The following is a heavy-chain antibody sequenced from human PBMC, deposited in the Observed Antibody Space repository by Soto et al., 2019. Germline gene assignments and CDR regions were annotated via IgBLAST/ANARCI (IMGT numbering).Heavy chain of an antibody. Sequence: HGESLKISCKGSGYSFTSYWIGWVRQMPGKGLEWMGIIYPGDSDTRYSPSFQGQVTISADKSISTAYLQWSSLKASGTAMYYCARQDYTYYYDSSGYSLDYWGQGTLVTVSS. V-gene: IGHV5-51*01. CDR3: ARQDYTYYYDSSGYSLDY. CDR1: GYSFTSYW. J-gene: IGHJ4*02. CDR2: IYPGDSDT. D-gene: IGHD3-22*01.